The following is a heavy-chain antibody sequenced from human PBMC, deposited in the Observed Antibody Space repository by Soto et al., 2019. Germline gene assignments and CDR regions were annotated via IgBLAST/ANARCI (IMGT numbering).Heavy chain of an antibody. CDR3: ARGKSVLWFGELSGLDWFDP. J-gene: IGHJ5*02. Sequence: QVQLQESGPGLVKPSQTLSLTCTVSGGSISSGGYYWSWIRQHPGKGTGWLGYIYYSGSTYYNTSLKSRVTICVDTSKNQFSLKLSSVNNANTAVYYCARGKSVLWFGELSGLDWFDPWGQGTLVTVSS. CDR2: IYYSGST. V-gene: IGHV4-31*03. D-gene: IGHD3-10*01. CDR1: GGSISSGGYY.